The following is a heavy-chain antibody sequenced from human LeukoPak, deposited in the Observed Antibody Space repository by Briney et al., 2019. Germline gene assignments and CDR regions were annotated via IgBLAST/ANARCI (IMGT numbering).Heavy chain of an antibody. CDR3: ARDLGSYYDSSGYYDTVFDY. CDR2: IRAYNGNT. V-gene: IGHV1-18*01. J-gene: IGHJ4*02. D-gene: IGHD3-22*01. Sequence: ASVKVSCKASGYTFTSYGISWVRQAPGQGLEWMGWIRAYNGNTNYAQKLQGRVTMTTDTSTSTAYMELRSLRSDDTAVYYCARDLGSYYDSSGYYDTVFDYWGQGTLVTVSS. CDR1: GYTFTSYG.